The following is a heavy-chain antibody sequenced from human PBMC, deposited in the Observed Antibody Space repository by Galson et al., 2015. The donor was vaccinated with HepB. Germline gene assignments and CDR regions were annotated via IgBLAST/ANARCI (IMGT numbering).Heavy chain of an antibody. D-gene: IGHD1-14*01. CDR3: TTTVRPEDFVDY. V-gene: IGHV3-15*01. CDR1: GFTLSDAW. Sequence: SLRLSCAASGFTLSDAWMSWVRQAPGKGLEWVGRVKSRTFGGTADYGTPVKGRFTISRDDSKHTLSLLMNSLKTEDTAVYYCTTTVRPEDFVDYWGQGSLVTVSS. J-gene: IGHJ4*02. CDR2: VKSRTFGGTA.